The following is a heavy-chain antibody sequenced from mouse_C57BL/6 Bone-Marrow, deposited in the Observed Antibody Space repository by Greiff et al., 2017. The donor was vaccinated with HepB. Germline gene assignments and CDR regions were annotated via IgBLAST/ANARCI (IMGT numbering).Heavy chain of an antibody. J-gene: IGHJ4*01. CDR2: IYPGSGST. V-gene: IGHV1-55*01. CDR3: ANYYGYNYAMDY. CDR1: GYTFTSYW. D-gene: IGHD2-2*01. Sequence: QVQLQQPGAELVKPGASVKMSCKASGYTFTSYWITWVKQRPGQGLEWIGDIYPGSGSTNYNEKFKSKATLTVDKSSSTAYMQLSSLTSEDSAVYYCANYYGYNYAMDYWGQGTSVTVSS.